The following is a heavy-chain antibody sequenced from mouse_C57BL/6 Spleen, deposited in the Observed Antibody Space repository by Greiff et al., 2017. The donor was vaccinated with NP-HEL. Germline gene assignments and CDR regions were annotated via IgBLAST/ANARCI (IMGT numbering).Heavy chain of an antibody. V-gene: IGHV1-54*01. CDR2: INPGSGGT. CDR1: GYAFTNYL. CDR3: ARYYYRNLDY. Sequence: VQLQQSGAELVRPGTSVKVSCKASGYAFTNYLIEWVKQRPGQGLEWIGVINPGSGGTNYNEKFKGKATLTADKSSSTAYMQLSSLTSEDSAVYFCARYYYRNLDYWGQGTTLTVSS. J-gene: IGHJ2*01. D-gene: IGHD2-5*01.